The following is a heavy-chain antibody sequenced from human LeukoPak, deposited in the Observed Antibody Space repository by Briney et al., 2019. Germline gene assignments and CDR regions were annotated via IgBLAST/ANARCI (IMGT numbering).Heavy chain of an antibody. V-gene: IGHV5-51*01. Sequence: GESLKISCKGSGYSFTSYWIAWVRQMPGKGLEWMGIIYPGDSDTRYSPSFQGQVTISADKSISTAYLQWSSLKASDTAMYYCATRSVAATNTYYFDYWGQGTLVTVSS. CDR1: GYSFTSYW. J-gene: IGHJ4*02. CDR2: IYPGDSDT. CDR3: ATRSVAATNTYYFDY. D-gene: IGHD6-13*01.